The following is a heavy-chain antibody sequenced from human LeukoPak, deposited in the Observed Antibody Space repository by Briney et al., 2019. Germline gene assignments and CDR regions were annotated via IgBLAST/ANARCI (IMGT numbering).Heavy chain of an antibody. Sequence: LVKVSCKASGGTFSSYAISWVRQAPGQGLEWMGGIIPIFGTANYAQKFQGRVTITADESTSTAYMELSSLRSEDTAVYYCARDLKSYRLLGYFDYWGQGTLVTVSS. CDR1: GGTFSSYA. CDR2: IIPIFGTA. CDR3: ARDLKSYRLLGYFDY. J-gene: IGHJ4*02. V-gene: IGHV1-69*13. D-gene: IGHD1-26*01.